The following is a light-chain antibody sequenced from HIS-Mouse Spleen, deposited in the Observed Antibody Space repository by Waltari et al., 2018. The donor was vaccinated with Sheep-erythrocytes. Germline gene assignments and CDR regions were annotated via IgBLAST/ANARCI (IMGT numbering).Light chain of an antibody. Sequence: QSALTQPAPVSGSPVQSITISCTGPSSDVGSYNLVPLYQQHPGKAPKLMIYEGSKRPSGVSNRFSGSKSGNTASLTISGLQAEDEADYYCCSYAGSSTPWVFGGGTKLTVL. CDR2: EGS. J-gene: IGLJ3*02. V-gene: IGLV2-23*01. CDR1: SSDVGSYNL. CDR3: CSYAGSSTPWV.